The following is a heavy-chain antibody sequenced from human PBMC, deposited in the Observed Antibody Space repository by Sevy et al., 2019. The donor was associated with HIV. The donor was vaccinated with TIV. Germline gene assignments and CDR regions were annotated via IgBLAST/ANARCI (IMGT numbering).Heavy chain of an antibody. CDR2: ISWNSGSI. CDR3: ARDRDDGYCTNGVCFNFDN. V-gene: IGHV3-9*01. Sequence: GRASVKVSCAASGFTFDDYAMHWVRQAPGKGLEWVSGISWNSGSIDYADSVKGRFTISRDNAKNSLYLQMKSLRADDTALYYCARDRDDGYCTNGVCFNFDNWGQGTLVTVSS. D-gene: IGHD2-8*01. CDR1: GFTFDDYA. J-gene: IGHJ4*01.